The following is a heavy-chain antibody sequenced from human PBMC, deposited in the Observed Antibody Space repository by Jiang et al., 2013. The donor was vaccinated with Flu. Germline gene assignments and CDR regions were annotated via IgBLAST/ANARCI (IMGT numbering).Heavy chain of an antibody. D-gene: IGHD3-3*01. J-gene: IGHJ5*02. CDR1: GFTFSSYA. Sequence: VQLLESGGGLVQPGGSLRLSCAASGFTFSSYAMSWVRQAPGKGLEWVSAISGSGGSTYYADSVKGRFTISRDNSKNTLYLQMNSLRAEDTAVYYCAKALSGITIFGVVIGWFDPGAREPGHRLL. CDR3: AKALSGITIFGVVIGWFDP. V-gene: IGHV3-23*01. CDR2: ISGSGGST.